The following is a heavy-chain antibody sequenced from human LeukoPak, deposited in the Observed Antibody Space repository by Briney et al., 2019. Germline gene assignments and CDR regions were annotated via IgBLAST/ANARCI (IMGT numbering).Heavy chain of an antibody. D-gene: IGHD2-15*01. CDR1: GIIFSDFG. V-gene: IGHV3-33*06. CDR2: IWYDGSNK. J-gene: IGHJ3*02. Sequence: SGGSLRLSCAASGIIFSDFGMHWVRQAPGKGLEWMAIIWYDGSNKYYADSVKGRFTISRDNSQNTMYLQMNSLRAEDTAVYYCAKATCSGANCFSNSRDAFDIWGRGTMVTVSS. CDR3: AKATCSGANCFSNSRDAFDI.